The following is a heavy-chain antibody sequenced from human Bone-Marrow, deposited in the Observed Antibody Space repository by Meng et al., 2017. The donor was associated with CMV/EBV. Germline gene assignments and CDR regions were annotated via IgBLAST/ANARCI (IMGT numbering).Heavy chain of an antibody. D-gene: IGHD4-17*01. CDR1: GGSFSGSF. J-gene: IGHJ4*02. Sequence: QVHLQEWGAGGLRPSGTSSPTCAAYGGSFSGSFWRWIRQPLGKGLEWIGDINHSGRNNYNPSLKSRVTISVDTSKNQFSMKLSSVTAADTAVYYCASELGGGDYAYWGQGTLVTVSS. CDR3: ASELGGGDYAY. V-gene: IGHV4-34*01. CDR2: INHSGRN.